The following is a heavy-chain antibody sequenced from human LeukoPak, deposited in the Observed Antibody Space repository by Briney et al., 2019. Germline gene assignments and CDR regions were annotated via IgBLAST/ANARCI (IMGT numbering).Heavy chain of an antibody. Sequence: SETLSLTCTVSGXSISSYHWNWIRQPPGKGLEWIGYMYYSGSTNYNPSLKSRVTISVDTSKNQFSLKLSSVTAADTAVYYCARWSSQRSSSGGWYSPNYFDSWGQGTLVTVSS. CDR2: MYYSGST. V-gene: IGHV4-59*01. CDR1: GXSISSYH. CDR3: ARWSSQRSSSGGWYSPNYFDS. J-gene: IGHJ4*02. D-gene: IGHD6-19*01.